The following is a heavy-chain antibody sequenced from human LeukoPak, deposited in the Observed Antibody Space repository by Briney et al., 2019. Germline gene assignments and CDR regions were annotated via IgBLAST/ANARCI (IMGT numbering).Heavy chain of an antibody. D-gene: IGHD5-24*01. CDR3: ARELESEMGGAFDI. Sequence: SVKVSCKASGGTFSSYAISWVRQAPGQGLEWMGGIIPIFGTANYAQKFQGRVTITADESTSTAYMELSSLRSEDTAVYCCARELESEMGGAFDIWGQGTMVTVSS. V-gene: IGHV1-69*01. CDR1: GGTFSSYA. J-gene: IGHJ3*02. CDR2: IIPIFGTA.